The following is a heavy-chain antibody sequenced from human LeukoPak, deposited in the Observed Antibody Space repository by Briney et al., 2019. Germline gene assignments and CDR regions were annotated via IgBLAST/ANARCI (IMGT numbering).Heavy chain of an antibody. CDR3: ARSLSTAGMDY. Sequence: KPSETLSLTCTVSGGSISSSSYYWGWIRQPPGKGLEWIGSVYHSGTTYYNPSLKSRVAISVDTSKNQFFLTLRSVTAADTAVYYCARSLSTAGMDYWGQGTLVTVSS. J-gene: IGHJ4*02. V-gene: IGHV4-39*07. CDR2: VYHSGTT. CDR1: GGSISSSSYY. D-gene: IGHD2-2*01.